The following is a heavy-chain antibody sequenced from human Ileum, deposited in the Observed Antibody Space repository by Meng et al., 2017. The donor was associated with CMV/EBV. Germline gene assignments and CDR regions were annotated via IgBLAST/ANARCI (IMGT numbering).Heavy chain of an antibody. J-gene: IGHJ5*02. CDR3: ARVSAYLITFDP. D-gene: IGHD2-21*01. Sequence: SETLSLTCTISGGSITNYYWSWIRQAPGKGLEWIGYIYYTRSTNYNPSLKSRVFISLDTSKNQFSLKLSSVTAADTAVYYCARVSAYLITFDPWGQGTLVTVSS. CDR1: GGSITNYY. CDR2: IYYTRST. V-gene: IGHV4-59*01.